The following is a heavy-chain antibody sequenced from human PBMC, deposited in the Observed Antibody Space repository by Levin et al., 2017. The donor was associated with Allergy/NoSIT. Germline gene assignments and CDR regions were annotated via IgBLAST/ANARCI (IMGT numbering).Heavy chain of an antibody. V-gene: IGHV3-48*02. CDR1: GFTFSNYN. CDR2: ISSNTRTI. Sequence: ETLSLTCAASGFTFSNYNMNWVRQAPGKGLEWLSYISSNTRTIYYASSLKGRFTVSRDNAKNSLYLQMNSLRDDDTAVYYCVREGGWWPPYYFDYWGQGAPVTVSS. J-gene: IGHJ4*02. CDR3: VREGGWWPPYYFDY. D-gene: IGHD2-15*01.